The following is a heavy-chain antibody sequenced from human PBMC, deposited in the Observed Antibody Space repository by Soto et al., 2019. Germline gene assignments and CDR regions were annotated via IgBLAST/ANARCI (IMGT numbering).Heavy chain of an antibody. V-gene: IGHV3-30*18. Sequence: QVQLVESGGGVVQPGRSLRLSCAASGFTFNSYGIHWVRQAPGKGLEWVAVISHDGSKTNYADSVKGRVTISRYNSKDTVYLQMNSLRAEDTAVYYCSKDTCYYSNSGYYVFDSWGQGTRSPSPQ. J-gene: IGHJ4*02. CDR2: ISHDGSKT. D-gene: IGHD3-22*01. CDR1: GFTFNSYG. CDR3: SKDTCYYSNSGYYVFDS.